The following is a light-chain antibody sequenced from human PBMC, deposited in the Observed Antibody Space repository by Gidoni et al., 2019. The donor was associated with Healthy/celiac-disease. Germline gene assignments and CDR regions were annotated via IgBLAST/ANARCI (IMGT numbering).Light chain of an antibody. CDR1: QSVLYSSNNKNY. CDR2: WAS. CDR3: QQYYSTPRT. Sequence: DIVMTQSPDSLAVSLGERATINCKSSQSVLYSSNNKNYLVWYQQKPGQPPKLLIYWASTRESGVPDRFSGSGSGTDFTLTISSLQAEDVAVYYCQQYYSTPRTFXHXTKVEIK. J-gene: IGKJ1*01. V-gene: IGKV4-1*01.